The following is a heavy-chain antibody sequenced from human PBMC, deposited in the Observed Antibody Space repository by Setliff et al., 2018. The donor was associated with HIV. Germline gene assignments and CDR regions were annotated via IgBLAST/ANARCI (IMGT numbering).Heavy chain of an antibody. D-gene: IGHD3-3*02. CDR3: TRKLAPGHGMDV. J-gene: IGHJ6*02. CDR1: GFTFTSYW. V-gene: IGHV3-7*01. Sequence: GGSLRLSCAASGFTFTSYWMIWVSQAPGKGLEWVANINQDGSEKNYVDSVKGRFTISRDNAKNSLYLQMDSLRVEDTTVYYCTRKLAPGHGMDVWGQGTTVTVSS. CDR2: INQDGSEK.